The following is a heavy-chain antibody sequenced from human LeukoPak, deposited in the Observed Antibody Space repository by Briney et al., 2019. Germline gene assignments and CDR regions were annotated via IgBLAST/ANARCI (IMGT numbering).Heavy chain of an antibody. V-gene: IGHV3-7*01. Sequence: GGSLRLSCAVSGFTFGRYWMGWVRQAPGKGLEWVAHIKEDGSERYYADSVKGRFIMSRDNAKNAVYLQVNSLTAEDTAVYYCTRDQGYCSGGRCNSVFDIWGQGTMVTVSS. J-gene: IGHJ3*02. D-gene: IGHD2-15*01. CDR2: IKEDGSER. CDR3: TRDQGYCSGGRCNSVFDI. CDR1: GFTFGRYW.